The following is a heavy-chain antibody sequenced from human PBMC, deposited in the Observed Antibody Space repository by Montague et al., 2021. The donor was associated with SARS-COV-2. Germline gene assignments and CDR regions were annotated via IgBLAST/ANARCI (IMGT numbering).Heavy chain of an antibody. J-gene: IGHJ5*02. Sequence: NPSFKSRVSISVDTSKTKFSLKLRSVTAADTAVYYCARGLDNYGSGSNHLDPWGQGTLVTVSS. V-gene: IGHV4-59*09. CDR3: ARGLDNYGSGSNHLDP. D-gene: IGHD3-10*01.